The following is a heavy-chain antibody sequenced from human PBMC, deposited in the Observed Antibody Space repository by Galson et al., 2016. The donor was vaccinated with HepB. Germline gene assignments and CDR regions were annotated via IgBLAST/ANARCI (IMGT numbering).Heavy chain of an antibody. Sequence: QSGAEVKKPGESLKISCKDSGDTFGGPWIAWVRQMPEKGLEWMGIINPGDSDTKYSPSFQGHVTISADKSTRTAYLQWSSLKASDTAIYYCARAPGTNNWFDTWGQGTQVTVSS. J-gene: IGHJ5*02. CDR3: ARAPGTNNWFDT. CDR1: GDTFGGPW. V-gene: IGHV5-51*01. CDR2: INPGDSDT.